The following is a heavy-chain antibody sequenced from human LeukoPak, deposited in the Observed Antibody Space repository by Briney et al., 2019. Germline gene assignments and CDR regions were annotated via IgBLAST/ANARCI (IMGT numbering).Heavy chain of an antibody. V-gene: IGHV4-61*02. J-gene: IGHJ4*02. CDR1: GGSISSGSYY. CDR2: IYTSGGT. D-gene: IGHD6-13*01. CDR3: AREAAAGPTTFDY. Sequence: SETLSLTCTVSGGSISSGSYYWTWIRQPAGKGLEWIGRIYTSGGTDYNPSLKSRVTISVDTSKNQFSLKLSSVTAADTAVYYCAREAAAGPTTFDYWGQGTLVTVSS.